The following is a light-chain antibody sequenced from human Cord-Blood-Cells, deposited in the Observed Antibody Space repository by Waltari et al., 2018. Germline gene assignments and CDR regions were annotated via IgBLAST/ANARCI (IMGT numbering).Light chain of an antibody. CDR3: SSYTSSSTPHGV. Sequence: QFALTQPASVSGSPGPSITISCTGTSRDVGGYNYVSWYQQHPGKAPKLMIYDVSNRPSGVSNRFSGSKSGNTASLTISGLQAEDEADYYCSSYTSSSTPHGVFGGGTKLTVL. V-gene: IGLV2-14*03. CDR2: DVS. CDR1: SRDVGGYNY. J-gene: IGLJ3*02.